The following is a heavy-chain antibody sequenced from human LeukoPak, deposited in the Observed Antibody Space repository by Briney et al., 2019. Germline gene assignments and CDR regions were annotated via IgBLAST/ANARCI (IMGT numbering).Heavy chain of an antibody. D-gene: IGHD2-2*01. Sequence: PSETPSLTCTVSGGSISSGSYYWSWIRQPAGKGLEWIGRIYTSGSTNYNPSLKSRVTISVDTSKNQFSLKLSSVTAADTAVYYCAREPVVPAAWFDPWGQGTLVTVSS. CDR3: AREPVVPAAWFDP. CDR2: IYTSGST. J-gene: IGHJ5*02. CDR1: GGSISSGSYY. V-gene: IGHV4-61*02.